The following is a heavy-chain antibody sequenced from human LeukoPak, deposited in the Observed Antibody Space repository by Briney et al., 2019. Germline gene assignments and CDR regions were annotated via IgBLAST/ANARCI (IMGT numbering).Heavy chain of an antibody. CDR2: IFYSGST. CDR3: ARRSLPIVVVPAATGLGWFDP. CDR1: GGSITTYY. D-gene: IGHD2-2*01. Sequence: SETLSLTCTVSGGSITTYYWSWIRQPPGKGLDWIGFIFYSGSTNYNPSLKSRVTISLNTSKTQFSLKLSSVTAADTAVYYCARRSLPIVVVPAATGLGWFDPWGQGTLVTVSS. V-gene: IGHV4-59*12. J-gene: IGHJ5*02.